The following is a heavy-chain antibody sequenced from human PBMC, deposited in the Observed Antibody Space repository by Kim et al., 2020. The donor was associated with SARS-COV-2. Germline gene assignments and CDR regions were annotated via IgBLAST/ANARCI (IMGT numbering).Heavy chain of an antibody. Sequence: KFQGRVTMTRDTSTSTVYMELSSLRSEDTAVYYCAKEMGPSDYYNYGMDVWGQGTTVTVSS. V-gene: IGHV1-46*01. CDR3: AKEMGPSDYYNYGMDV. J-gene: IGHJ6*02. D-gene: IGHD1-26*01.